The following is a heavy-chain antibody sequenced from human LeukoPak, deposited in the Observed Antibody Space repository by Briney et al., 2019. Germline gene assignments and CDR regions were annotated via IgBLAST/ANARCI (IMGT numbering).Heavy chain of an antibody. CDR1: GGSMNTYY. CDR2: IYHSGST. D-gene: IGHD5-12*01. CDR3: ARGGYSGKDYNN. Sequence: SETLSLTCTVSGGSMNTYYWTWIRQPPGKGLEWIGYIYHSGSTKYNPSLKSRVTISGDTSKNQFSLNLSSVTAADTAVYYCARGGYSGKDYNNWGQGTLVTVSS. J-gene: IGHJ4*02. V-gene: IGHV4-59*01.